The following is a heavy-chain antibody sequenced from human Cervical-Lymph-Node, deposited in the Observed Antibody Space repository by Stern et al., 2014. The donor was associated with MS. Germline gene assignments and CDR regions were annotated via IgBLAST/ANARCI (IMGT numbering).Heavy chain of an antibody. Sequence: VQLVESGPGLVKPSETLSLTCSVSGGSISSYYWNWIRQPPGKGLEWIANVHYSGTTNYNQSLKSRVTILLDTSLNKISLKLTSVPAADTAVYYCAGSGTYYPDYWGQGILVTVSS. CDR2: VHYSGTT. J-gene: IGHJ4*02. CDR1: GGSISSYY. D-gene: IGHD3-3*01. V-gene: IGHV4-59*08. CDR3: AGSGTYYPDY.